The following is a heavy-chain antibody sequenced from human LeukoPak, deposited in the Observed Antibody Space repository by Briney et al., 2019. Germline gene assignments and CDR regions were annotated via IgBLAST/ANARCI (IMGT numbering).Heavy chain of an antibody. V-gene: IGHV3-48*03. D-gene: IGHD6-13*01. J-gene: IGHJ4*02. Sequence: GGSLRLSCAASGFTFSSYEMNWVRQAPGKGLEWVSYISSSGSTIYYADSVKGRFTISRDNAKNSLYLQMNSLRAEDTAVYYCASWGAAAGKRFDYWGQGTLVTVSS. CDR3: ASWGAAAGKRFDY. CDR1: GFTFSSYE. CDR2: ISSSGSTI.